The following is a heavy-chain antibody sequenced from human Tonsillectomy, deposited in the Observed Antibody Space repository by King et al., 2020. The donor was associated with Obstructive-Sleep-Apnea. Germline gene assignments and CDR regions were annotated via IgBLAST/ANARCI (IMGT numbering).Heavy chain of an antibody. V-gene: IGHV2-5*01. J-gene: IGHJ3*02. CDR3: AHITHRWLQFFRSYAFDI. D-gene: IGHD5-24*01. CDR2: IYWNDDK. Sequence: TLKESGPTLVKPTQTLTLTCTFSGFSLSTSGVGVGWIRQPPGKALEWLALIYWNDDKRYSPTLKSRLTITKETSKNQVVLTMTNMDPVDTATYYCAHITHRWLQFFRSYAFDIWGQGTMVTVSS. CDR1: GFSLSTSGVG.